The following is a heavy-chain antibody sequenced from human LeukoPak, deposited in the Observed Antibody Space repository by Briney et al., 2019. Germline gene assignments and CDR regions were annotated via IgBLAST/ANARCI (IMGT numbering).Heavy chain of an antibody. CDR1: GFTFSSYG. Sequence: PGRSLRLSCAASGFTFSSYGMHWVRQAPGKGLEWVAVIWYDGSNKYYADSVKGRFTISRDNSKNTLYLQMNSLRAEDTAVYYCTRDVRGVSIDYWGQGTLVTVSS. V-gene: IGHV3-33*01. J-gene: IGHJ4*02. D-gene: IGHD3-10*02. CDR2: IWYDGSNK. CDR3: TRDVRGVSIDY.